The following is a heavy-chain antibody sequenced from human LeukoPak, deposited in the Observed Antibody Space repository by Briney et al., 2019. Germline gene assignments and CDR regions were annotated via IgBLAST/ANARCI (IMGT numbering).Heavy chain of an antibody. CDR1: GYTFTTYD. CDR2: MNPISGNT. Sequence: ASLRVSSTASGYTFTTYDINWVRQATGHGLERMGWMNPISGNTGYAQKIQDRVTMTRNTSISTAYMELSSLRSDDTAVYFGARDNSGGDDAWWFDLWGQGTLVTVSS. V-gene: IGHV1-8*01. CDR3: ARDNSGGDDAWWFDL. D-gene: IGHD3-10*01. J-gene: IGHJ5*02.